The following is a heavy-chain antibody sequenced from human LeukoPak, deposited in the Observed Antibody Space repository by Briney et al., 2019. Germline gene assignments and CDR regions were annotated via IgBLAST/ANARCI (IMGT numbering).Heavy chain of an antibody. CDR1: GFTFSSYA. CDR2: IIGSGGVT. J-gene: IGHJ4*02. V-gene: IGHV3-23*01. Sequence: PGGSLRLSCAGSGFTFSSYAMSWVRQAPGKGLEWVSGIIGSGGVTHYADSVKGRFTISRDNSKNTLYLQMNSLRAEDTAVYYCAKVGGSSGYYEYYFDYWGQGTLVTVSS. CDR3: AKVGGSSGYYEYYFDY. D-gene: IGHD3-22*01.